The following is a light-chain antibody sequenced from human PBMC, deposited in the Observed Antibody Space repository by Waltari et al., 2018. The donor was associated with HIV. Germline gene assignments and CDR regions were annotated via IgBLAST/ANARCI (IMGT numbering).Light chain of an antibody. V-gene: IGLV2-23*02. CDR2: GVT. Sequence: QSALTQSASVSGSPGQSITISCTGTSSDVGAYTLVSWYPQHPGEVPKLLIYGVTKRPSGVFTRFSGSTAGNTASLAISGLHAGDEADYYCCSYAGSGLVFGGGTKLTVL. J-gene: IGLJ3*02. CDR3: CSYAGSGLV. CDR1: SSDVGAYTL.